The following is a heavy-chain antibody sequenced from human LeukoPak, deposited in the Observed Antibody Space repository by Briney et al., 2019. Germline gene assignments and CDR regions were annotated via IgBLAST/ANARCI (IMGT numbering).Heavy chain of an antibody. D-gene: IGHD3-22*01. V-gene: IGHV1-18*01. CDR2: ISAYNGNT. CDR1: GYTLTSYG. J-gene: IGHJ4*02. CDR3: ARGPLGGYDSSGYYFGHY. Sequence: ASVKVSCKASGYTLTSYGISWVRQAPGQGLEWMGWISAYNGNTNYAQKLQCRVTMTTDTSTSTAYMELRSLRSDDTAVYYCARGPLGGYDSSGYYFGHYWGQGTLVTVSS.